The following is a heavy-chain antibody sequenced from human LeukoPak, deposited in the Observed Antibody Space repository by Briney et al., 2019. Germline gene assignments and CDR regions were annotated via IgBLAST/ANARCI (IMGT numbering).Heavy chain of an antibody. V-gene: IGHV4-59*08. CDR1: GGSISSHY. CDR3: ARSDGALFDY. Sequence: SETLSLTCTVSGGSISSHYWSWIRQPPGKGLEWIGYIYYSGSTNYNPSLKSRVTISVDTSKNQFSLKLSFVTAADTAVYFCARSDGALFDYWGQGTLVTVSS. J-gene: IGHJ4*02. CDR2: IYYSGST.